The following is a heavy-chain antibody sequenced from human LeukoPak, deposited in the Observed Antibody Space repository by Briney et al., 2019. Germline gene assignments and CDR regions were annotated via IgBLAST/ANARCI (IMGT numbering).Heavy chain of an antibody. CDR3: ARDRDYTSSWYGAFDI. D-gene: IGHD6-13*01. V-gene: IGHV3-53*01. CDR1: GFTVSSNY. J-gene: IGHJ3*02. Sequence: GGSLRLSCAASGFTVSSNYTSWVRQAPGKGLEWVSVIYSGGSTYYAASVKGRFTISRDNSKSTLYLQMNSLRAEDTAVYYCARDRDYTSSWYGAFDIWGQGTMVTVSS. CDR2: IYSGGST.